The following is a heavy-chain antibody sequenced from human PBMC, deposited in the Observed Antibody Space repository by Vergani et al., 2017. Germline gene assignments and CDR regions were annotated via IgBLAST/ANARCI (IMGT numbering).Heavy chain of an antibody. D-gene: IGHD2/OR15-2a*01. V-gene: IGHV3-48*01. CDR1: GFTFSSYS. CDR3: ARDSEYLTDDATYDVLDI. J-gene: IGHJ3*02. Sequence: DVQLVESGGDLVQPGGSLRLSCAASGFTFSSYSMNWVRQAPGKGLEWISYISTTSDTIYYADSVRGRFTISRDNAKNSLYLEMNSLRVEDTGLYYCARDSEYLTDDATYDVLDIWGQGTMVIVSS. CDR2: ISTTSDTI.